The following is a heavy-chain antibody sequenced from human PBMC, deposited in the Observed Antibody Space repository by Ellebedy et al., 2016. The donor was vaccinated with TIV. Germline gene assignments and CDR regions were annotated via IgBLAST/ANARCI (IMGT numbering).Heavy chain of an antibody. V-gene: IGHV1-18*04. J-gene: IGHJ4*02. CDR3: VRDLTNPLKGDY. D-gene: IGHD1-14*01. Sequence: AASVKVSCKASGYTFTSYGISWVRQAPGQGLEWMGWISAYNGDTAFAQSLQGRVTMTTDTSISTAYMELSSLTSDDTAVYYCVRDLTNPLKGDYWGQGTLVTVSS. CDR2: ISAYNGDT. CDR1: GYTFTSYG.